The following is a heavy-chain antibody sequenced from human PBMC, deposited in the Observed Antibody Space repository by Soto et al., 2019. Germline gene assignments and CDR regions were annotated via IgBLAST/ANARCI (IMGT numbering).Heavy chain of an antibody. CDR1: GGCISSGDYY. D-gene: IGHD3-3*01. CDR2: IYYSGST. Sequence: QVQLQESGPGLVKPSQSLSLTCTVSGGCISSGDYYWRWIRQHPGKGLEWIGYIYYSGSTYYNPSLKSRVTISVDTSKNQFSLKLSSVTAADTAVYYCARWWSGSRQGFDPWGQGTLVTVSS. CDR3: ARWWSGSRQGFDP. V-gene: IGHV4-31*03. J-gene: IGHJ5*02.